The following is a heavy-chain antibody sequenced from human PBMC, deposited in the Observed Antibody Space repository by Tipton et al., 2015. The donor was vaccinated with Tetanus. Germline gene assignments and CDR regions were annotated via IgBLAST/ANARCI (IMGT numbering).Heavy chain of an antibody. D-gene: IGHD2-2*01. CDR1: GGSVSSGSYY. Sequence: GLVKPSETLSLTCTVSGGSVSSGSYYWSWIRQPPGKALEWIAYIYYSGSTNYNPSLKSRVTISVDTSKNQFSLKLSSVTAADTAVYYCAREYAGWYFDLWGRGTLVTVSS. CDR3: AREYAGWYFDL. J-gene: IGHJ2*01. V-gene: IGHV4-61*01. CDR2: IYYSGST.